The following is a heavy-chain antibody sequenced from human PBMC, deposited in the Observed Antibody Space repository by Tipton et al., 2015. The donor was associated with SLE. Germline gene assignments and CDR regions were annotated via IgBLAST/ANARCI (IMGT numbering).Heavy chain of an antibody. D-gene: IGHD6-19*01. CDR2: IYYSGST. J-gene: IGHJ4*02. V-gene: IGHV4-61*08. CDR1: GGSISSGGYY. CDR3: AREFGSMAGFDY. Sequence: TLSLTCTVSGGSISSGGYYWSWIRQTPGKGLEWIGYIYYSGSTNYNPSLKSRVTISVDTSKNQFSLKLSSVTAAETAVYYCAREFGSMAGFDYWGQGTLVTVSS.